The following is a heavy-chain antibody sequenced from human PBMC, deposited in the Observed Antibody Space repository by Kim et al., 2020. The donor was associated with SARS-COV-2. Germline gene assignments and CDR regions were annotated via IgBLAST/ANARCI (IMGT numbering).Heavy chain of an antibody. Sequence: GGSLRLSCAASGFTVSSNYMSWVRQAPGKGLEWVSVIYSGGSTYYADSVKGRFTISRDNSKNTLYLQMNSLRAEDTAVYYCARARWYCSSTSCYYYFDYWGQGTLVTVSS. CDR1: GFTVSSNY. CDR3: ARARWYCSSTSCYYYFDY. D-gene: IGHD2-2*01. V-gene: IGHV3-53*01. CDR2: IYSGGST. J-gene: IGHJ4*02.